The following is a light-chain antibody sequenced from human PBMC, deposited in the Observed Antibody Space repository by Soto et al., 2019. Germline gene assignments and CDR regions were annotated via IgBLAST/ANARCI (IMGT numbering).Light chain of an antibody. CDR3: QQYDNLLPIT. Sequence: IQRTQSPSSLSASVGDRVTITCQASQDISKNLNWYQQKPGKAPKLLIYDASSLQTGVPSRFSGSGSATHFTFAISSLQPEDVATYYCQQYDNLLPITFGQGTRLEIK. CDR2: DAS. CDR1: QDISKN. V-gene: IGKV1-33*01. J-gene: IGKJ5*01.